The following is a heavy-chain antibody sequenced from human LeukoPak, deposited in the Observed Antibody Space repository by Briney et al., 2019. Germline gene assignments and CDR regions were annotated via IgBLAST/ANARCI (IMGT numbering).Heavy chain of an antibody. CDR3: ARQQQPPLIYYYYYGMDV. D-gene: IGHD6-13*01. J-gene: IGHJ6*02. V-gene: IGHV4-39*01. Sequence: SETLSLTCTVSGGSISSYYWGWIRQPPGKGLEWIGSIYYSGSTYYNPSLKSRVTISVDTSKNQFSLKLSSVTAADTAVYYCARQQQPPLIYYYYYGMDVWGQGTTVTVSS. CDR1: GGSISSYY. CDR2: IYYSGST.